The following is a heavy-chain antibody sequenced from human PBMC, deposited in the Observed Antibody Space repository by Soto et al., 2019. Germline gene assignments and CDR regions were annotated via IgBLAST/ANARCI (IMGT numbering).Heavy chain of an antibody. V-gene: IGHV3-23*01. D-gene: IGHD2-2*01. CDR2: ISDSGST. CDR3: AKDREGYCSSTSCLYYFDY. J-gene: IGHJ4*02. CDR1: RFTFRNCA. Sequence: GGSLRLSCAASRFTFRNCAMNWVRQAPGKGLEWVSSISDSGSTYYADSVKGRFTISRDNSKNTLYLQMNSLRADDTAVYYCAKDREGYCSSTSCLYYFDYWGQGTLVTVSS.